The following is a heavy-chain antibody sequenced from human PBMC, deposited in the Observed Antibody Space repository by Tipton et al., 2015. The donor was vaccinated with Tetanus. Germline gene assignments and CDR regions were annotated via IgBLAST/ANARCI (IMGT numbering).Heavy chain of an antibody. J-gene: IGHJ4*01. CDR1: GGTFTSYA. Sequence: QVQLVQSGAEVKKPGSSVKVSCKASGGTFTSYAFSWVRQAPGQGLEWMGTILPIFGTTNYAQKFQGRVTITADKPTRTVYMELSSLRSGDTAIYYCARDYDGSEPYDYWGQGTLVTVSS. V-gene: IGHV1-69*06. CDR3: ARDYDGSEPYDY. D-gene: IGHD3-10*01. CDR2: ILPIFGTT.